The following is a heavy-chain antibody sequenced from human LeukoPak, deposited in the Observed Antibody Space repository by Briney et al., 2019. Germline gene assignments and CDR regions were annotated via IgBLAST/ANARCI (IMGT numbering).Heavy chain of an antibody. V-gene: IGHV4-30-4*02. Sequence: SETLSLTCTVSGGSISSGDYYWSWIRQHPGKGLEWIGYIYYSGNTYYNPSLKSRVTMSVDTSKNQFSLKLSSVTAADTAVYYCAVGADPGSYHFDYWGQGTLVTVSS. J-gene: IGHJ4*02. CDR3: AVGADPGSYHFDY. CDR1: GGSISSGDYY. CDR2: IYYSGNT. D-gene: IGHD3-10*01.